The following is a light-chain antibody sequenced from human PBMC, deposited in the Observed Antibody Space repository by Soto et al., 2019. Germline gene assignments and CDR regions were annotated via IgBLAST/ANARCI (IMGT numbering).Light chain of an antibody. CDR3: TSYTRSSAPNYV. J-gene: IGLJ1*01. V-gene: IGLV2-14*03. Sequence: QSALTQPASVSGSPGQSITISCTGTSSDVGDYNSVSWYQQYPGKAPKLMIYDVTNRPSGISNRFSGSKSGNTASLTISGLQAEDEADYYCTSYTRSSAPNYVFGTGTKVTVL. CDR2: DVT. CDR1: SSDVGDYNS.